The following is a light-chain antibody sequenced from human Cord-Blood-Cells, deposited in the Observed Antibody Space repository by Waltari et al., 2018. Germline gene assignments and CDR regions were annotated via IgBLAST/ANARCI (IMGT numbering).Light chain of an antibody. CDR1: SSDVGGYNY. CDR3: SSYTSSSTLVV. V-gene: IGLV2-14*01. CDR2: DVS. Sequence: HSALTQPASVSGSPGQSITISCTGTSSDVGGYNYVSRYQQHPGKAPKLMIYDVSNRPSGVSNRFSGSKSGNTASLTISGLQAEDEADYYCSSYTSSSTLVVFGGGTKLTVL. J-gene: IGLJ2*01.